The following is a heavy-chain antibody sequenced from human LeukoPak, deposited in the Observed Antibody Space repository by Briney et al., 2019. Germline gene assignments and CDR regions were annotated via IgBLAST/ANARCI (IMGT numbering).Heavy chain of an antibody. CDR2: INSDGSST. Sequence: PGGSLRLSCAASGFTFSSYWMHWVRQAPGKGLVWVSRINSDGSSTSYADSVKGRFTIPRDNAKNTLYLQMNSLRAEDTAVYYCAKDSTNYDILTDWGQGTLVTVSS. V-gene: IGHV3-74*01. CDR3: AKDSTNYDILTD. J-gene: IGHJ4*02. CDR1: GFTFSSYW. D-gene: IGHD3-9*01.